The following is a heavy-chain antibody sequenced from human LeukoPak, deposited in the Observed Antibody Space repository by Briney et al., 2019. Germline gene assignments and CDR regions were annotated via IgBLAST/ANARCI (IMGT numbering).Heavy chain of an antibody. CDR1: GGSFSGYY. J-gene: IGHJ4*02. CDR2: INHSGST. CDR3: ARAMGIAAAGLPNFDY. D-gene: IGHD6-13*01. Sequence: PSETLSLICAVYGGSFSGYYWSWIRQSPGKGLEWIGEINHSGSTNYNPSLKSRVTISVDTSKNQFSLKLSSVTAADTAVYYCARAMGIAAAGLPNFDYWGQGTLVTVSS. V-gene: IGHV4-34*01.